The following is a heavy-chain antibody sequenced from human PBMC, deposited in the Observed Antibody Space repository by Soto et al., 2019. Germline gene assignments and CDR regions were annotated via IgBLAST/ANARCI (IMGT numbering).Heavy chain of an antibody. CDR3: ARRDRSGFSYWLDT. D-gene: IGHD3-22*01. Sequence: TLSLTCTVSGGSISSGDYYWSWIRQHPGKGLEWIGTIYFSGTTYYNPSLKSRVTISVDTSKNQFSLNLSSVTAADTAVYYCARRDRSGFSYWLDTWGQGTLVTVSS. CDR2: IYFSGTT. V-gene: IGHV4-31*03. CDR1: GGSISSGDYY. J-gene: IGHJ5*02.